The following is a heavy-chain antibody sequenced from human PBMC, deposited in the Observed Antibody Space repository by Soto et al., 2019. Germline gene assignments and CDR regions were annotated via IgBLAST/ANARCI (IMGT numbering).Heavy chain of an antibody. V-gene: IGHV5-10-1*01. D-gene: IGHD1-1*01. CDR1: GYSFTSYW. Sequence: GESLKISCKGSGYSFTSYWISWVRQMPGKGLEWMGRIDPSDSYTNYSPSFQGHVTISADKSISTAYLQWSSLKASDTAMYYCASIVDPSTTGTKSYYYLGMDVWCQGTTVTVAS. CDR2: IDPSDSYT. CDR3: ASIVDPSTTGTKSYYYLGMDV. J-gene: IGHJ6*02.